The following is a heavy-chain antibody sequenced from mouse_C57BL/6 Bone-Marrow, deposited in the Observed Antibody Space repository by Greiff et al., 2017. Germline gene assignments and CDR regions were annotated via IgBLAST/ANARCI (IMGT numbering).Heavy chain of an antibody. J-gene: IGHJ2*01. CDR1: GYTFTDYY. V-gene: IGHV1-26*01. D-gene: IGHD1-1*01. CDR2: INPNNGGT. Sequence: VQLQQSGPELVKPGASVKISCKASGYTFTDYYMNWVKQSHGKSLEWIGDINPNNGGTSYNQKFKGKATLTVDKSSSTAYMELRCLTSEDSAVYYCARDYYGSSYGGYCDYWGQGTTLTVSS. CDR3: ARDYYGSSYGGYCDY.